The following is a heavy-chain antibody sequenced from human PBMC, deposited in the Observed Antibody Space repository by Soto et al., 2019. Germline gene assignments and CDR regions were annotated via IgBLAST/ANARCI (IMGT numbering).Heavy chain of an antibody. V-gene: IGHV3-30-3*01. Sequence: GGSLRLSCAASGFTFSSYAMHWVRQAPGKGLEWVAVISYDGSNKYYADSVKGRFTISRDNSKNTLYLQMNSLRAEDTAVYYCASPQPYSSSAYYYYYGMDVWGQGTTVTVSS. CDR1: GFTFSSYA. CDR3: ASPQPYSSSAYYYYYGMDV. CDR2: ISYDGSNK. D-gene: IGHD6-6*01. J-gene: IGHJ6*02.